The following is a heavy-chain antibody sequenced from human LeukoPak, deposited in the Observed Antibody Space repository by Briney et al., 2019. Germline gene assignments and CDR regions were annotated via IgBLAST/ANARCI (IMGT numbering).Heavy chain of an antibody. CDR3: ARGAFWSGYYAPNWFDP. V-gene: IGHV1-8*03. Sequence: ASVKVSCKASGYTFTSYGISWVRQAPGQGLEWMGWMNPNSGNTGYAQKFQGRVTITRNTSISTAYMELSSLRSEDTAVYYCARGAFWSGYYAPNWFDPWGQGTLVTVSS. D-gene: IGHD3-3*01. J-gene: IGHJ5*02. CDR1: GYTFTSYG. CDR2: MNPNSGNT.